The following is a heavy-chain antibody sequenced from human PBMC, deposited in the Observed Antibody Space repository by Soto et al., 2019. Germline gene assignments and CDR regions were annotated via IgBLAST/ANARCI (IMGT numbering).Heavy chain of an antibody. CDR1: VFSVSNNY. Sequence: EVQLVESGGGLIQPGGSLRLSCVASVFSVSNNYMSWVRQAPGKGLEWVSVIYSDGSTYYADSVKGRFTISRDNSRNTVYRQANSLRAEDTAVYYCARGGGVAVRPHYYYYGMDVWGQGTTVTVSS. CDR2: IYSDGST. V-gene: IGHV3-53*01. D-gene: IGHD6-6*01. CDR3: ARGGGVAVRPHYYYYGMDV. J-gene: IGHJ6*02.